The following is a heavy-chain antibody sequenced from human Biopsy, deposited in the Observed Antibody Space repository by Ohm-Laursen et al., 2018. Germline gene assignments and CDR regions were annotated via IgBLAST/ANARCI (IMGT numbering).Heavy chain of an antibody. J-gene: IGHJ5*02. CDR3: ARDYDTSGYYYVS. Sequence: GTLSLTCTVSGGSISNNNYYWGWIRQPPGKGLEWIGSIFYRGSTHYKPSLKSRVNISVDTSKNQFSKKLNYVTAADTAVYYCARDYDTSGYYYVSWGQGTLVTVSS. V-gene: IGHV4-39*01. D-gene: IGHD3-22*01. CDR2: IFYRGST. CDR1: GGSISNNNYY.